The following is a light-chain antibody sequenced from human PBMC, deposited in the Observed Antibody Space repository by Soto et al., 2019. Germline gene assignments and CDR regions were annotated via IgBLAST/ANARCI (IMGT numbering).Light chain of an antibody. CDR2: KDS. CDR3: YSAAENNLV. CDR1: VLAKKY. V-gene: IGLV3-27*01. J-gene: IGLJ7*01. Sequence: SYELTQPSSVSVSPGQTARITCSGDVLAKKYARWFQQKPGQAPVLVIYKDSERPSGIPERFSGSSSGTTVTLTISGAQVEDEADYYCYSAAENNLVFGGGTQLTVL.